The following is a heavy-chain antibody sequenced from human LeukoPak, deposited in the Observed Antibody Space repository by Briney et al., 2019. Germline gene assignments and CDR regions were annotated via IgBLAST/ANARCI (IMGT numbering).Heavy chain of an antibody. CDR3: TTDYYGSGSYYKIPYYYYGMDV. J-gene: IGHJ6*02. CDR1: GFTFSNAW. V-gene: IGHV3-15*01. D-gene: IGHD3-10*01. Sequence: GGSLRLSCAASGFTFSNAWMSWVRQAPGRGLEWVGRIKSKPDGGTTDYAAPVKGRFTISRDDSKNTLYLQMNSLKTEDTAVYYCTTDYYGSGSYYKIPYYYYGMDVWGQGTTVTVSS. CDR2: IKSKPDGGTT.